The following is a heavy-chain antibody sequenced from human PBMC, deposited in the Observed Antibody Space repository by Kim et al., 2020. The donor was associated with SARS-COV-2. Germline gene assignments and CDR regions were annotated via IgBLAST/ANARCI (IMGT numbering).Heavy chain of an antibody. CDR3: ARGGYNYGIHAAQ. Sequence: ASVKVSCQASGYDFGTYGMSWVRQAPGQGLEWMGWIRAYNGKAKYGQTFNGRVTMTKDTATNTGYLELTGLRSHDTGVYYCARGGYNYGIHAAQWGQRPL. CDR2: IRAYNGKA. V-gene: IGHV1-18*01. CDR1: GYDFGTYG. D-gene: IGHD5-18*01. J-gene: IGHJ1*01.